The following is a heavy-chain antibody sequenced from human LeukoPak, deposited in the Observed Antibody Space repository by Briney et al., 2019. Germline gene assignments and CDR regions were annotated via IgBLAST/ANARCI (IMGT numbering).Heavy chain of an antibody. CDR3: AKDRNGPAAPIDY. V-gene: IGHV3-7*01. Sequence: GGSLRLSCTVSGFTFSTYWMSWVRQAPEKGLEWVANIKQDGSERYYVDSVKGRFTISRDNSKSSVYLQMSSLRVEDTAVYYCAKDRNGPAAPIDYWGQGTLVTVSS. CDR2: IKQDGSER. CDR1: GFTFSTYW. D-gene: IGHD1-14*01. J-gene: IGHJ4*02.